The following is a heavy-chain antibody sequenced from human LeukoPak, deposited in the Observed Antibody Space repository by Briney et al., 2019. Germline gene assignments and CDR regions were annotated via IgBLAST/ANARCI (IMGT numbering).Heavy chain of an antibody. J-gene: IGHJ4*02. V-gene: IGHV3-23*01. Sequence: GGSLRLSCVASGFSFNNFGMTWVRQAPGRGLEWVSSISGTGGSTHYADSVKGRFTISRDNSKNTLYLQMNSLRAGDTAVYYCAKISYYDSSGFYREYYFDYWGQGPLAPVSS. CDR2: ISGTGGST. CDR1: GFSFNNFG. CDR3: AKISYYDSSGFYREYYFDY. D-gene: IGHD3-22*01.